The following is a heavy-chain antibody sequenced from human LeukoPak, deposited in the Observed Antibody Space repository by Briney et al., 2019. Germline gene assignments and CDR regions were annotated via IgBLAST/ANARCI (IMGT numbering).Heavy chain of an antibody. J-gene: IGHJ4*02. CDR2: IHHSGRL. V-gene: IGHV4-4*02. Sequence: PSETLSLTCAVSGDSIGSNKWWTWVRQPPGKGLEWIGEIHHSGRLNYSPSLKSLVTISVDKSKNHFSLNLNSITPADTAIYYCARGGDWKFDYWGQGALVTVSS. CDR1: GDSIGSNKW. CDR3: ARGGDWKFDY. D-gene: IGHD1-1*01.